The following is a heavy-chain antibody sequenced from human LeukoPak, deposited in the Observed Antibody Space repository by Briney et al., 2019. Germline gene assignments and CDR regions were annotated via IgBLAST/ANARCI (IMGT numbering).Heavy chain of an antibody. CDR3: SRGGNHDY. V-gene: IGHV3-74*01. CDR2: INSDGSST. CDR1: GFTFSNYW. J-gene: IGHJ4*02. Sequence: PGGSLRLPCAASGFTFSNYWMHWVRQAPGKGLAWVSRINSDGSSTNYADSVKGRFTISRDNAKNTLYLQMNSLRAEDTAMFYCSRGGNHDYWGQGTLVSVSS.